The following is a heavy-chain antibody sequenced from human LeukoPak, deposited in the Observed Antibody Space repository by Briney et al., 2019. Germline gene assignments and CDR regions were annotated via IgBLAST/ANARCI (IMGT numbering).Heavy chain of an antibody. V-gene: IGHV3-11*01. CDR1: GFTFSDYY. CDR3: ANEIRPNDY. Sequence: PGGSLRLSCAASGFTFSDYYMSWIRQAPGKGLEWVSYISSSGSTIYYTDSVKGRFTISRENSKSTLYLQMNNLRADDTAVYYCANEIRPNDYWGQGTLVTVSS. D-gene: IGHD4-17*01. CDR2: ISSSGSTI. J-gene: IGHJ4*02.